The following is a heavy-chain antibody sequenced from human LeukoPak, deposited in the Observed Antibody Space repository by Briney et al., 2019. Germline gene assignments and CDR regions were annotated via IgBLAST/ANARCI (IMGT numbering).Heavy chain of an antibody. CDR2: INGDGSKT. V-gene: IGHV3-74*01. Sequence: TGGSLRLSCAASGFTLRNYWMHWVRQAPGKGLVWVSHINGDGSKTGYADSVKGRFTISRGNAKNTLYLQINSLRAEDTAVYYCARGNYPSSFDSWGQGTLVTVSS. D-gene: IGHD5-24*01. CDR1: GFTLRNYW. J-gene: IGHJ4*02. CDR3: ARGNYPSSFDS.